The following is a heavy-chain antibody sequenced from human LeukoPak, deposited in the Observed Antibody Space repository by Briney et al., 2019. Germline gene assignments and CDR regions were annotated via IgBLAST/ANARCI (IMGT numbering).Heavy chain of an antibody. J-gene: IGHJ4*02. D-gene: IGHD6-6*01. CDR3: ARDRSIASDY. Sequence: GRSLRLSCTASTFSFGDYTMSWVRQAPGKGLVWVSRINSDGSSTSYADSVKGRFTISRDNAKNTLYLQMNSLRAEDTAVYYCARDRSIASDYWGQGTLVTVSS. CDR1: TFSFGDYT. V-gene: IGHV3-74*01. CDR2: INSDGSST.